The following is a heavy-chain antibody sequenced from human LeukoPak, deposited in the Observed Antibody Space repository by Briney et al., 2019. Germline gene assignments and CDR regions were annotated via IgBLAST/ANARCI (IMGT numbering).Heavy chain of an antibody. V-gene: IGHV1-2*02. J-gene: IGHJ5*02. CDR3: ARDYYDSSGYSSQS. D-gene: IGHD3-22*01. CDR2: INPNSGGT. Sequence: ASVKVSCKASGYTFTGYYMHWVRQAPGQGLEWMGWINPNSGGTNYAQKFQGRVTMTRDTSISTAYMELSRLRSDDTAVYYCARDYYDSSGYSSQSWGQGTLVTVSS. CDR1: GYTFTGYY.